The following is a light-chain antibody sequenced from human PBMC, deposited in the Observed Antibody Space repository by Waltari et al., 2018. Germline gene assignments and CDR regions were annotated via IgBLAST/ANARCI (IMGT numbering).Light chain of an antibody. Sequence: EIVLTQSPSTLSVSPGERAILSCRASQTISYNLAWYQQRPGQPPRLLSYGASARAAAIPVRFSGSGSGTEFTLTISGLQSEDFAVYYCQHYHQWPPYTFGQGTKVE. V-gene: IGKV3-15*01. J-gene: IGKJ2*01. CDR3: QHYHQWPPYT. CDR1: QTISYN. CDR2: GAS.